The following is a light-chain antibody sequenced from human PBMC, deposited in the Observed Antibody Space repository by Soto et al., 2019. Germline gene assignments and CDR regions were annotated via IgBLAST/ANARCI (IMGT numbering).Light chain of an antibody. J-gene: IGKJ4*01. V-gene: IGKV3-15*01. CDR2: GAS. CDR1: QSVGST. Sequence: EIVMTQSPATLSVSPGERATLSCRASQSVGSTLAWYQQKPGQAPRLLIYGASARATGIPARFSGSGSGTEFTLTISSLQSEDFAVYYCQQYNRWPLTFGGVTKVEIK. CDR3: QQYNRWPLT.